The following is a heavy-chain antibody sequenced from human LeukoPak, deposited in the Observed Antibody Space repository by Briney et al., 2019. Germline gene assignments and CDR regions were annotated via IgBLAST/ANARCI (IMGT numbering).Heavy chain of an antibody. CDR1: GGTFSSYA. J-gene: IGHJ6*02. CDR3: ARAHCSSTGCLYYYYYGMDV. Sequence: SVKVSCKASGGTFSSYAISWVRQAPGQGLEWMGRIIPILGIANYAQKFQGRVTITADKSTSTAYMELSSLRSEDTAVYYCARAHCSSTGCLYYYYYGMDVWGQGTTVTVSS. CDR2: IIPILGIA. D-gene: IGHD2-2*01. V-gene: IGHV1-69*04.